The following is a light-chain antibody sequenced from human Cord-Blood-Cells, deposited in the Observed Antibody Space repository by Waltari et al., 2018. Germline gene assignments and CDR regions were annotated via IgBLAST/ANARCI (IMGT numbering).Light chain of an antibody. CDR3: SSYTRSSTYV. Sequence: QSSLTQPAPVSGSPGQSITISCTVTSSDAVGYNYVPLYQQHPRKAPKLMIYDVSKRPSGVSKRFSASKSGNTASLTISGLQAEDEADYYCSSYTRSSTYVFGTGTKVTVL. CDR2: DVS. J-gene: IGLJ1*01. CDR1: SSDAVGYNY. V-gene: IGLV2-14*01.